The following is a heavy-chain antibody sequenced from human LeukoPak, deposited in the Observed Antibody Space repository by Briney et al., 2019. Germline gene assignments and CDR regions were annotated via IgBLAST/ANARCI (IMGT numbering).Heavy chain of an antibody. Sequence: ASVKVSCKASGYTFTSYYMHWARQAPGQGLEWMGIINPSGGSTSYAQKFQGRVTMTRDTSTSTVYMELSSLRSEDTAVYYCARKPIRGDAFDIWGQGTMVTVSS. J-gene: IGHJ3*02. V-gene: IGHV1-46*01. CDR2: INPSGGST. D-gene: IGHD3-10*01. CDR1: GYTFTSYY. CDR3: ARKPIRGDAFDI.